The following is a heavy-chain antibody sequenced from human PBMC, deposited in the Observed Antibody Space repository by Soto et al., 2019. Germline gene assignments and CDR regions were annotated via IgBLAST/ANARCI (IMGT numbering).Heavy chain of an antibody. V-gene: IGHV3-21*01. CDR3: TREVSRDRSARGLFDP. Sequence: VGSLRLSCAASGFTFRSFTMNWVRQAPGKGLEWVSTISSNSAYIYYTDALRGRFTISRDNAKNSLHLQMNSLRAEDTAVYYCTREVSRDRSARGLFDPWGPGTMVTVSP. D-gene: IGHD6-25*01. CDR1: GFTFRSFT. CDR2: ISSNSAYI. J-gene: IGHJ5*02.